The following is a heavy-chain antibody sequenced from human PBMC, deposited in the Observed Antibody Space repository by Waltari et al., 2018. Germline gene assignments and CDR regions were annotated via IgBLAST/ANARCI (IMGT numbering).Heavy chain of an antibody. V-gene: IGHV3-23*04. Sequence: EVQLVESGGGLVQHGGSLRLSCAASGFTFSSYAMSWVPQAPGKGLEWVSAISGSGGSTYYADSVKGRFTISRDNSKNTLYLQMNSLRAEDTAVYYCAKVPAAAGITPYWGQGTLVTVSS. CDR1: GFTFSSYA. D-gene: IGHD6-13*01. CDR3: AKVPAAAGITPY. J-gene: IGHJ4*02. CDR2: ISGSGGST.